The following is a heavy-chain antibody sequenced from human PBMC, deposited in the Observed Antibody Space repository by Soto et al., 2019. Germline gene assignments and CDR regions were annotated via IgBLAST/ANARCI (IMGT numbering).Heavy chain of an antibody. CDR3: ARALVGAYLVGGRYYGMDV. CDR1: GGTFSSYA. CDR2: IIPIFGTA. D-gene: IGHD1-26*01. Sequence: QVQLVQSGAEVKKPGSSVKVSCKASGGTFSSYAISWVRQAPGQGLEWMGGIIPIFGTANYAQKFQGRVTITADESTSTAYVELSSLRSEDTAVYYCARALVGAYLVGGRYYGMDVWGQWTTVTVSS. J-gene: IGHJ6*02. V-gene: IGHV1-69*01.